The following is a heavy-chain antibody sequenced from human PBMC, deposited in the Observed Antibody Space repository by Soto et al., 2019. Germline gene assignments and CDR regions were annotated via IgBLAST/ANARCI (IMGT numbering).Heavy chain of an antibody. CDR3: ARPPVCSSTSCRDY. V-gene: IGHV4-31*03. Sequence: SETLSLTCTVSGGSISSGGYYWSWIRQHPGKGLEWIGYIYYSGSTYYNPSLKSRVTISVDTSKNQFSLKLSSVTAADTAVYYCARPPVCSSTSCRDYWGQGTLVTVSS. D-gene: IGHD2-2*01. J-gene: IGHJ4*02. CDR2: IYYSGST. CDR1: GGSISSGGYY.